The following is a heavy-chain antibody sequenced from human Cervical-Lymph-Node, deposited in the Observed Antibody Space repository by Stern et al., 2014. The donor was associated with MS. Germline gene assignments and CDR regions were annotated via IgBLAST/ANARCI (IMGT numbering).Heavy chain of an antibody. J-gene: IGHJ4*02. CDR1: GFTFSSYG. V-gene: IGHV3-30*03. CDR3: ARDYEDTSMLFDH. Sequence: VQLVESGGAVVQPGRSLRLSCAASGFTFSSYGMHWVRQAPGKGLEWVPVISYDGNHKDYAASVKGRFTISRDNSKNTLHLQMNSVTPDDTAIYYCARDYEDTSMLFDHWGQGTLVTVSS. CDR2: ISYDGNHK. D-gene: IGHD2-8*01.